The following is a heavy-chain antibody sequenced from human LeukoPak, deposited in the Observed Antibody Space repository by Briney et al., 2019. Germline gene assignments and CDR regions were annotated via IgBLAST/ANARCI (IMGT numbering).Heavy chain of an antibody. D-gene: IGHD4-17*01. Sequence: SETLSLTCAVSGGSISSGGYSWSWIRQPPGTGLEWIGYIYYSGSTYYNPSLKSRVTISVDTSKNQFSLRLSSVTAADTAVYYCASYGNAFDIWGQGTMVTVSS. CDR2: IYYSGST. V-gene: IGHV4-30-4*07. CDR1: GGSISSGGYS. CDR3: ASYGNAFDI. J-gene: IGHJ3*02.